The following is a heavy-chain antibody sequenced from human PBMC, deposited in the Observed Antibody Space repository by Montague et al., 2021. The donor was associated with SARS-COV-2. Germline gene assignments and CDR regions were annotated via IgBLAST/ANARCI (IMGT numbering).Heavy chain of an antibody. V-gene: IGHV4-39*01. J-gene: IGHJ6*02. CDR3: ASALGYCSSTSCYSVYGMDV. CDR2: IYYSGST. D-gene: IGHD2-2*01. Sequence: SETLSLTCTVSGGSISSSSYYWGWIRQPPGKGLEWIGSIYYSGSTYYNPSLKSRVTIFVDTSKNQFSLKLSSVTAADTAVYYCASALGYCSSTSCYSVYGMDVWGQGTTVTVSS. CDR1: GGSISSSSYY.